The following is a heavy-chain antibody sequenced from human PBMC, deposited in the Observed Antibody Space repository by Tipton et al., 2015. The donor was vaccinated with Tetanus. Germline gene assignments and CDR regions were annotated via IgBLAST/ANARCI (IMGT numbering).Heavy chain of an antibody. CDR1: GYTFTSYG. V-gene: IGHV1-18*01. Sequence: QSGPEVKKPGASVKVSCKASGYTFTSYGISWVRLAPGQGLEWMGWISAYNGNTNYAQKLQGRVTMTTDTSTSTAYMELRSLRSDDTAVYYCARDVWAYSSSWPLFAYWGQGTLVTVSS. CDR3: ARDVWAYSSSWPLFAY. D-gene: IGHD6-13*01. CDR2: ISAYNGNT. J-gene: IGHJ4*02.